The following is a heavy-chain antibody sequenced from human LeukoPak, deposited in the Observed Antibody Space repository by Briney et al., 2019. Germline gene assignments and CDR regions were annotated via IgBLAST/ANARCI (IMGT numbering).Heavy chain of an antibody. V-gene: IGHV1-18*01. Sequence: ASVTVSCKASGYTFTSYGISWVRQAPGQGLEWMGWISAYNGNTNYAQKLQGRVTMTTDTSTSTAYMELRSLRSDDTAVYYCARDLAVAGYDAFDIWGQGTMVTVSS. CDR3: ARDLAVAGYDAFDI. CDR1: GYTFTSYG. D-gene: IGHD6-19*01. J-gene: IGHJ3*02. CDR2: ISAYNGNT.